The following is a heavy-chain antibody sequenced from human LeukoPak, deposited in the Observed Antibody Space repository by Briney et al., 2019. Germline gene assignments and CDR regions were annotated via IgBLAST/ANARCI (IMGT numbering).Heavy chain of an antibody. J-gene: IGHJ4*02. CDR2: MKQDGREE. CDR3: ARDRGPNTFDH. Sequence: PGGSLRLSCAASGFAFSNYWLGWVRQAPGRGLEWVANMKQDGREEYYVESVRGRFTISRDNAKNSLYLQMNSLRVEDTGVYYCARDRGPNTFDHWGQGTLVTVSS. CDR1: GFAFSNYW. V-gene: IGHV3-7*01. D-gene: IGHD3-10*01.